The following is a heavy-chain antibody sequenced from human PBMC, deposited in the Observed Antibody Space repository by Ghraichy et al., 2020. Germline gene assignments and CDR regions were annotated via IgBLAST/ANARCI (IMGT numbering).Heavy chain of an antibody. J-gene: IGHJ4*02. D-gene: IGHD3-22*01. Sequence: SETLSLTCAVYGGSFSGYYWSWIRQPPGKGLEWIGEINHSGSTNYNPSLKSRVTISVDTSKNQFSLKLSSVTAADTAVYYCASKYYYDSSGYYPSYYWGQGTRVTVAS. CDR1: GGSFSGYY. CDR3: ASKYYYDSSGYYPSYY. CDR2: INHSGST. V-gene: IGHV4-34*01.